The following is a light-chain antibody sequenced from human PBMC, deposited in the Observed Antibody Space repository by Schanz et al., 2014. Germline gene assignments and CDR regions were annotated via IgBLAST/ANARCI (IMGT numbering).Light chain of an antibody. Sequence: QSALTQPPSASGSPKQSVIISCTGTSSDVGGYNFVSWYQQHPGKAPKLMIHDVSNRPSGVSNRFSGSKSGNTASLTISGLQAEDEADYYCSSYTSSTTLVFGGGTKLTVL. CDR1: SSDVGGYNF. CDR3: SSYTSSTTLV. J-gene: IGLJ3*02. V-gene: IGLV2-14*01. CDR2: DVS.